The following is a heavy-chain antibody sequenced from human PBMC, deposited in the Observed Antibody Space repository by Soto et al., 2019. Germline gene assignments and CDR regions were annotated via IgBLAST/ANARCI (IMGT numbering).Heavy chain of an antibody. J-gene: IGHJ6*02. CDR3: ARRPRSGWDRYYSGMDV. V-gene: IGHV3-30*03. D-gene: IGHD6-19*01. Sequence: QVQLVESGGGVVQAGGSLGLSCTASGFTFSTYGMHWVRQAPGKGPEWVAVMPPDGSHKAFRDSVEGRFIISRDNSKNTLYLQMKSLRPYDTAVSYCARRPRSGWDRYYSGMDVWGQGTTVIFSS. CDR1: GFTFSTYG. CDR2: MPPDGSHK.